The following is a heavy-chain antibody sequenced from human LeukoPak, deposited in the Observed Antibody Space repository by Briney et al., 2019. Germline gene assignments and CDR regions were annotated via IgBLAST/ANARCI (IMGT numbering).Heavy chain of an antibody. Sequence: PSETLSLTCTVSGGSISSYYWSWIRQPPGKGLEWVGYIYYSGSTNYNPSLKSRVTISVDTSKNQFSLKLSSVTAADTAVYYCARDGYRHDAFDIWGQGTMVTVSS. V-gene: IGHV4-59*01. CDR2: IYYSGST. D-gene: IGHD5-12*01. CDR1: GGSISSYY. J-gene: IGHJ3*02. CDR3: ARDGYRHDAFDI.